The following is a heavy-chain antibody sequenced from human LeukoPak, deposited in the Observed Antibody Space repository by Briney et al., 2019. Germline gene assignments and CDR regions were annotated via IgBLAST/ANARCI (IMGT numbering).Heavy chain of an antibody. J-gene: IGHJ6*03. CDR2: ISAGGGST. D-gene: IGHD5-12*01. CDR1: GFTFSSYA. CDR3: ANSGYDYSYYYYMDV. V-gene: IGHV3-23*01. Sequence: PAGGSLRLSCAASGFTFSSYAMSWVRQAPGNGLEWVSGISAGGGSTYYADSVKGRFTISRDNAKNTLYLQMNSVRAEDTDVYYCANSGYDYSYYYYMDVWGKGTTVTVSS.